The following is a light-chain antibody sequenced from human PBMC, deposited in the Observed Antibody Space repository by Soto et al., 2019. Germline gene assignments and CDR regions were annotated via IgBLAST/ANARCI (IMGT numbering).Light chain of an antibody. Sequence: GDRVAITCRASRNINNLLAWYQQKPGKAPKLLIYKASSLESGVPSRFSGSGSGTEFTLTISSLQPDDFATYYCQRYYTFPLTFGGGTKVEIK. CDR2: KAS. CDR1: RNINNL. J-gene: IGKJ4*01. CDR3: QRYYTFPLT. V-gene: IGKV1-5*03.